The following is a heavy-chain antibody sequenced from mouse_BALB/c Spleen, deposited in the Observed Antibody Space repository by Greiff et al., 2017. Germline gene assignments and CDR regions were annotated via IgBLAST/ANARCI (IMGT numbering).Heavy chain of an antibody. J-gene: IGHJ4*01. CDR3: AREEGDDYYAMDY. Sequence: EVKLVESGPELVKPGASVKISCKASGYSFTGYYMHWVKQSHVKSLEWIGRINPYNGATSYNQNFKDKASLTVDKSSSTAYMELHSLTSEDSAVYYCAREEGDDYYAMDYWGQGTSVTVSS. CDR2: INPYNGAT. V-gene: IGHV1-31*01. CDR1: GYSFTGYY.